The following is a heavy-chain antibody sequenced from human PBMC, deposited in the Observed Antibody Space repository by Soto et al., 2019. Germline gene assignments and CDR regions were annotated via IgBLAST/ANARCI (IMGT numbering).Heavy chain of an antibody. CDR3: ARGSTKIGVVISNEAFDI. CDR2: IIPIFGTA. D-gene: IGHD3-22*01. Sequence: QVQLVQSGAEVKKPGSSVKVSCKASGGTFSSYAISWVRQAPGQGLEWMGGIIPIFGTANYAQKFQGRVTKTADKATSTGYMELSSLRSEDTAVDYWARGSTKIGVVISNEAFDIWGQGTMVTVSS. CDR1: GGTFSSYA. J-gene: IGHJ3*02. V-gene: IGHV1-69*06.